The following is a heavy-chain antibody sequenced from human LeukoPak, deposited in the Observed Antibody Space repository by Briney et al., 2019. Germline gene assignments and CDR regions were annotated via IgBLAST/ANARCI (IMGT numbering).Heavy chain of an antibody. D-gene: IGHD3-22*01. J-gene: IGHJ3*02. CDR3: ARQEIEVDDAFDI. Sequence: SQTLSLTCAISGDTVSRNTAAWTWLRQSPSRGLEWLGRTYHRSKWYNDYAVSVKSRITVNPDTSKNQFSLQLKSVTPEDTAVYFCARQEIEVDDAFDIWGQGTMVTVSS. CDR1: GDTVSRNTAA. V-gene: IGHV6-1*01. CDR2: TYHRSKWYN.